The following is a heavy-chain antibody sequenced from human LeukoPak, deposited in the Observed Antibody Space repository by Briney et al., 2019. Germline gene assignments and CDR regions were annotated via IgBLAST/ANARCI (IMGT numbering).Heavy chain of an antibody. Sequence: GGSLRLSCAASGFTFSSYGMHWVRQAPGKGLEWVAVIWYDGSNKYYADSVKGRFTISRDNSKNTLHLQMNSLRAEDTAVYYCARSNDAFDIWGQGTMVTVSS. CDR3: ARSNDAFDI. CDR2: IWYDGSNK. V-gene: IGHV3-33*01. CDR1: GFTFSSYG. J-gene: IGHJ3*02.